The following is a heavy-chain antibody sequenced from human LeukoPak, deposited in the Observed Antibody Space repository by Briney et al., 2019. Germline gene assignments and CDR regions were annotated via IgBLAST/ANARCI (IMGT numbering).Heavy chain of an antibody. CDR1: GYIFTSYA. D-gene: IGHD5-12*01. J-gene: IGHJ4*02. CDR3: ARVLSSGYAIGFDY. Sequence: GASVKVSCKASGYIFTSYAMNWVRQAPGQGLEWMGWINTNTGNPTYVQGFTGRFVFSLDTSVSTAYLQINSLKTEDTAVYYCARVLSSGYAIGFDYWGQGTLVTVSS. V-gene: IGHV7-4-1*02. CDR2: INTNTGNP.